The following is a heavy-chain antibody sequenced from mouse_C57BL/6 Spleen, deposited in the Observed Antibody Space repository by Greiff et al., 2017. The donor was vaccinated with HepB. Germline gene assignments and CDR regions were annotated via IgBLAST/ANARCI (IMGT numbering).Heavy chain of an antibody. CDR1: GFTFSSYA. J-gene: IGHJ4*01. V-gene: IGHV5-4*01. CDR2: ISDGGSYT. D-gene: IGHD4-1*01. CDR3: AREGGTDDYAMDY. Sequence: EVKVEESGGGLVKPGGSLKLSCAASGFTFSSYAMSWVRQTPEKSLEWVATISDGGSYTYYPDNVKGRFTISRDKAKNNLYLQMSHLKSEDAAMYYCAREGGTDDYAMDYWGQGTSVTVSS.